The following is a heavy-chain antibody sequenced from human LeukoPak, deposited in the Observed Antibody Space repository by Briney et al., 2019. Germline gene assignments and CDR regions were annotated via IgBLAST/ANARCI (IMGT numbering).Heavy chain of an antibody. CDR2: IKQDGSEK. V-gene: IGHV3-7*01. CDR1: GFTFSSYW. CDR3: ARAYSGYDPPFDC. J-gene: IGHJ4*02. Sequence: GGSLRLSCAASGFTFSSYWMSWVRQAPGKGLEWVANIKQDGSEKYYVDSVKGRFTISRDNAKNSLYLQMNSLRAEDTAVYYCARAYSGYDPPFDCWGQGTLVTVSS. D-gene: IGHD5-12*01.